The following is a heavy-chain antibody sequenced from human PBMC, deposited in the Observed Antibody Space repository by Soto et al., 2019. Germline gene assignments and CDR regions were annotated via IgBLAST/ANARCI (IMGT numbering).Heavy chain of an antibody. J-gene: IGHJ6*02. CDR1: GFSFSSYN. CDR3: ARNPYYYYGMDV. V-gene: IGHV3-48*01. CDR2: ISGSSSTI. Sequence: EVQLVESGGGLVQPGGSLRLSCAASGFSFSSYNMNWVRQAPGKGLEWVSYISGSSSTIYYADSVKGRFTISRDNVKKSLDLQMNSLRAEDTAVYYCARNPYYYYGMDVWGQGTTVTVSS.